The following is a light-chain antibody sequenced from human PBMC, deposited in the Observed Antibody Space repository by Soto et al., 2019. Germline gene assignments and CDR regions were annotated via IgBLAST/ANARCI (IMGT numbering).Light chain of an antibody. Sequence: QSALTQPPSASGSPGQSVTISCTGTSSDVGFYNYVSWYQQHPGKAPKLIISEVSQRPSGVPDRFSGSKSGNTASLTVSGLQAEDEADYYRSSYAGTNNVVFGTGTKLTVL. CDR3: SSYAGTNNVV. V-gene: IGLV2-8*01. CDR2: EVS. CDR1: SSDVGFYNY. J-gene: IGLJ1*01.